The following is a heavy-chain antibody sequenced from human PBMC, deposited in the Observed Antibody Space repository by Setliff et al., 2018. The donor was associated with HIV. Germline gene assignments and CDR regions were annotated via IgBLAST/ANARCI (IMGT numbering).Heavy chain of an antibody. V-gene: IGHV4-4*07. CDR3: ARGNNDLESFDY. CDR1: GGSIINYY. J-gene: IGHJ4*02. CDR2: IYTSGGTRYSH. D-gene: IGHD3-3*01. Sequence: TSETLSLTCTVSGGSIINYYWSWIRQPAGKGLEWIGHIYTSGGTRYSHNYNPSLKSRVTMSVNASNNQLSLRLKSVTAADSAVYYCARGNNDLESFDYWGQGALVTVSS.